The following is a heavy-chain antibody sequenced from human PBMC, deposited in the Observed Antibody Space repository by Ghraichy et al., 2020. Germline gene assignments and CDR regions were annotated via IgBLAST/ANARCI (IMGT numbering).Heavy chain of an antibody. Sequence: GGSLRLSCAASGFTFTDNWMQWVRQAPGKGPVWLSLINNDGSDTRYADSVKGRFTISRDNAKNTVYLQMNSLRAEDTAMYYCTRDLRGVGALDHWCRGTLVTVSS. CDR2: INNDGSDT. J-gene: IGHJ4*02. V-gene: IGHV3-74*01. CDR1: GFTFTDNW. CDR3: TRDLRGVGALDH. D-gene: IGHD3-16*01.